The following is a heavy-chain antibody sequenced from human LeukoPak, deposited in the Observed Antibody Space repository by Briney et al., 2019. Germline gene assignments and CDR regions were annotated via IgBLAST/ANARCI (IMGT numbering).Heavy chain of an antibody. CDR2: IYHSGST. CDR1: GGSISSGSYY. J-gene: IGHJ4*02. CDR3: ARDGRFSDY. V-gene: IGHV4-30-2*01. Sequence: SETLSLTCTVSGGSISSGSYYWSWIRQPPGKGLEWIGYIYHSGSTYYNPSLKSRVTISVDRSKNQFSLKLSSVTAADTAVYYCARDGRFSDYWGQGTLVTVSS.